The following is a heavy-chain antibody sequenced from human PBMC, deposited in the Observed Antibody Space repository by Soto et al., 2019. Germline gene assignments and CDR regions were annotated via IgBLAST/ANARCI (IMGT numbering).Heavy chain of an antibody. Sequence: PGGSLRLSCAASGFTFSSYGMHWVRQAPGKGLEWVAVISYDGSNKYYADSVKGRFTISRDNSKNTLYLQMNSLRAEDTAVYYCAKDIWVVGVDIWSGYYNFDYWGQGTLVTVSS. V-gene: IGHV3-30*18. CDR1: GFTFSSYG. CDR2: ISYDGSNK. J-gene: IGHJ4*02. D-gene: IGHD3-3*01. CDR3: AKDIWVVGVDIWSGYYNFDY.